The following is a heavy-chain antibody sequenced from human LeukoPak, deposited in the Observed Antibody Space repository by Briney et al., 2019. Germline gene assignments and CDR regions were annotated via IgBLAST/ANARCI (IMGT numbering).Heavy chain of an antibody. CDR1: GGSFSGHY. CDR3: ARGVVSGRFGDYYYYMDV. V-gene: IGHV4-34*01. D-gene: IGHD3-16*01. CDR2: VNDRGST. J-gene: IGHJ6*03. Sequence: SDTLSLTCAVYGGSFSGHYWTWIRQPPGKGLQWIVEVNDRGSTNYNPSLKSRLTISEDKSKKQFSLRLPSVTAADTAVYYCARGVVSGRFGDYYYYMDVWGKGTTVTVS.